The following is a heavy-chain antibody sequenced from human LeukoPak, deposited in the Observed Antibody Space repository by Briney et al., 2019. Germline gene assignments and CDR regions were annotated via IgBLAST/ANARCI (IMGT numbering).Heavy chain of an antibody. CDR2: ISYSSITI. J-gene: IGHJ6*03. D-gene: IGHD5-12*01. V-gene: IGHV3-48*01. CDR1: GFPFGSYS. CDR3: ARDGIYRHYYYYYYMDV. Sequence: GGSLRLSCAASGFPFGSYSMNWVRQAPGKGLEWVSYISYSSITIYYADSVRGRFTIFRDNAKNSLYLQMNSLRAEDTAVYYCARDGIYRHYYYYYYMDVWGKGTTVTVSS.